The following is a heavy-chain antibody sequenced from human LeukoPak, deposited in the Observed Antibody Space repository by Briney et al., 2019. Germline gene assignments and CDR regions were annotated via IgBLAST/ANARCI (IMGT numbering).Heavy chain of an antibody. CDR1: GGSISSSSYY. CDR3: ARPGGSSASGFDP. CDR2: IYYSGST. V-gene: IGHV4-39*01. D-gene: IGHD6-25*01. Sequence: SETLSLTCTVSGGSISSSSYYWGWIRQPPGKALEWIGSIYYSGSTYYNPSLESRVTISVDTSKKQFPLKMSSVTAADTAVYYCARPGGSSASGFDPWGQGTLVTVSS. J-gene: IGHJ5*02.